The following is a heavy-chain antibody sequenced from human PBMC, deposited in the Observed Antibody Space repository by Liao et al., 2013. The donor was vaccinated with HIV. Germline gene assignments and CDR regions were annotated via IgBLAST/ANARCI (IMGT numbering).Heavy chain of an antibody. Sequence: QVQLQESGPGLVKPSETLSLTCTVSGGSISSYYWSWIRQPAGKGLEWIGRIYASGSTNYNPSLKSRVTMSLDTSKNQFSLKLSSLTAADTAVYYCARGGHHYDSSGYYFNYWGQGTLVTVSS. J-gene: IGHJ4*02. CDR3: ARGGHHYDSSGYYFNY. CDR2: IYASGST. V-gene: IGHV4-4*07. D-gene: IGHD3-22*01. CDR1: GGSISSYY.